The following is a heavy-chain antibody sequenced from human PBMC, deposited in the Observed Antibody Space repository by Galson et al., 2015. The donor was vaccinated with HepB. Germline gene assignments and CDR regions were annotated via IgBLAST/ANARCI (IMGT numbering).Heavy chain of an antibody. J-gene: IGHJ4*02. V-gene: IGHV3-11*06. Sequence: SLRLSCAASGFTFSDYYMSWIRQAPGKGLEWVSYISHSTLYTNYADSVKGRITISRDNARNSLYLQLHSLRDEDTAVYYCARVADVDYGDHSHFDFCGQGTLVTVSS. CDR1: GFTFSDYY. CDR3: ARVADVDYGDHSHFDF. D-gene: IGHD4-17*01. CDR2: ISHSTLYT.